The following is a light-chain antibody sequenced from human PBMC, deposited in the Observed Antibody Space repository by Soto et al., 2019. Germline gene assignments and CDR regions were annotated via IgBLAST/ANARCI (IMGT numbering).Light chain of an antibody. CDR3: QKYNSAPRT. CDR1: QDIGVY. Sequence: DIQMTQSPSSLSASLGDRVTITCRASQDIGVYLAWFQQKPGKVPKLLIYAASTLQSGVPSRFSGSGSGTDFTLTISSLQPEDFATYYCQKYNSAPRTFGQGTKVEIK. J-gene: IGKJ1*01. CDR2: AAS. V-gene: IGKV1-27*01.